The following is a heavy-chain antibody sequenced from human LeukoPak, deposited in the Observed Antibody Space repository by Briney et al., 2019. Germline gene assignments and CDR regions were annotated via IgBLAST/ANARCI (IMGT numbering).Heavy chain of an antibody. CDR1: GFTFGDYA. V-gene: IGHV3-49*04. CDR2: IRSKIYGGTP. CDR3: TRDQTPYY. J-gene: IGHJ4*02. Sequence: GGSLRLSCTASGFTFGDYAMTWVRQAPGKGLEWVGFIRSKIYGGTPEYAASVKGRFTISRDDSKGIAYLQMNSLKTEDTAVYYCTRDQTPYYWGQGTLVTVSS.